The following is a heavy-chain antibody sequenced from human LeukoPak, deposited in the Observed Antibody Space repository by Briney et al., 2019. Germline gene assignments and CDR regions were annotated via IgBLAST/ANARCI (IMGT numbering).Heavy chain of an antibody. Sequence: SETLSLTCTVSGYSVSSGYYWGWIRQPPGKGLEWIGSTYHSGSTYYNASLKSRVTISVDTSKNQFSLKLSSVTAADTAVYYCARVGYCTHGVCYSENWFDPWGQGTLVTVSS. J-gene: IGHJ5*02. CDR1: GYSVSSGYY. CDR2: TYHSGST. V-gene: IGHV4-38-2*02. CDR3: ARVGYCTHGVCYSENWFDP. D-gene: IGHD2-8*01.